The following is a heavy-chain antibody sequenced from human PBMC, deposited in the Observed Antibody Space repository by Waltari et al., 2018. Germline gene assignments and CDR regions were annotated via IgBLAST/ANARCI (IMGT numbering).Heavy chain of an antibody. Sequence: QAHLAQSGAEVNKPGASAKVSCKASGYTLRTSALTWVRQAPGQGLEWMGWINAANTNTRYSKKLEGRFTITRDTSANTVYMELSSLRSEDTAVYFCARERSSGNQDNWFDPWGQGTLVTVSS. D-gene: IGHD1-26*01. J-gene: IGHJ5*02. CDR2: INAANTNT. V-gene: IGHV1-3*01. CDR1: GYTLRTSA. CDR3: ARERSSGNQDNWFDP.